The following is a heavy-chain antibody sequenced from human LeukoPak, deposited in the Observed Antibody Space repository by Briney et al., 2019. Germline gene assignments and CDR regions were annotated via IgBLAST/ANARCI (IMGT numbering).Heavy chain of an antibody. Sequence: PSETLSLTCTVSGGSISSYYWSWIRQPPGKGLEWSGYIYYSGSTNYNPSLKSRVTISVDTSKNQFSLKLSSVTAADTAVYYCARGPGYSSSWYHYYYYYMDVWGKGTTVTVSS. D-gene: IGHD6-13*01. CDR2: IYYSGST. J-gene: IGHJ6*03. CDR1: GGSISSYY. V-gene: IGHV4-59*01. CDR3: ARGPGYSSSWYHYYYYYMDV.